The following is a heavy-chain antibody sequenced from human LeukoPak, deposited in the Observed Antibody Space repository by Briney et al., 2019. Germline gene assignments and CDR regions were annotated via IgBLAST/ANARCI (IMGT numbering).Heavy chain of an antibody. CDR3: ARLSDSSSWSHFDY. D-gene: IGHD6-13*01. J-gene: IGHJ4*02. CDR2: IDPSDSYT. Sequence: GASVKVSCKASGYTFTSYWISWVRQMPGKGLEWMGRIDPSDSYTNYSPSFQGHVTISADKSISTAYLQWSSLKASDTAMYYCARLSDSSSWSHFDYWGQGTLVTVSS. V-gene: IGHV5-10-1*01. CDR1: GYTFTSYW.